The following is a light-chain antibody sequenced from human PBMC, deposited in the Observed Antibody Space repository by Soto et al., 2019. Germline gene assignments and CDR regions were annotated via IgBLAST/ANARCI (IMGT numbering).Light chain of an antibody. Sequence: QSVLTQPPSVSGSPGQSVTISCSGTSSDVGSYNHVSWYQQAPGTAPKLMIYEVSNRPSGVPDRFSGSKSGNTASLTISGLQPEDEADYYCYSFTTSDTYVFGTRTKVTVL. V-gene: IGLV2-18*02. CDR1: SSDVGSYNH. CDR2: EVS. J-gene: IGLJ1*01. CDR3: YSFTTSDTYV.